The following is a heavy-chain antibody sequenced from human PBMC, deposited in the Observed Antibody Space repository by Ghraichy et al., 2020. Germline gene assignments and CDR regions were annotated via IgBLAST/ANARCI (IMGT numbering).Heavy chain of an antibody. J-gene: IGHJ4*02. CDR2: ISSSSSYI. CDR1: GFTFSSYS. CDR3: ARGGRGYCSGGSCYSNWYYFDY. V-gene: IGHV3-21*01. Sequence: GGSLRLSCAASGFTFSSYSMNWVRQAPGKGLEWVSSISSSSSYIYYADSVKGRFTISRDNAKNSLYLQMNSLRAEDTAVYYCARGGRGYCSGGSCYSNWYYFDYWGQGTLVTVSS. D-gene: IGHD2-15*01.